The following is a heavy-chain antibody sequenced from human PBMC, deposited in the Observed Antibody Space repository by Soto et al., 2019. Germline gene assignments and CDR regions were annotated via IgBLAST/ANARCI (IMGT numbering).Heavy chain of an antibody. Sequence: SETLSLTCTVSGGSVSSGSYYWSWIRQPPGKGLEWIGYIYYSGSTNYNPSLKSRVTISVDTSKNQFSLKLSSVTAADTAVYYCARGPKDSSSPLDYWGQGTLVTVSS. J-gene: IGHJ4*02. CDR1: GGSVSSGSYY. CDR2: IYYSGST. CDR3: ARGPKDSSSPLDY. V-gene: IGHV4-61*01. D-gene: IGHD6-6*01.